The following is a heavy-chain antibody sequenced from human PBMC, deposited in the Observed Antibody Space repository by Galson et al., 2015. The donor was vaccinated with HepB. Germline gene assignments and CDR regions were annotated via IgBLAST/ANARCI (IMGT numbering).Heavy chain of an antibody. CDR3: ARFGSYGYYYYDLDV. J-gene: IGHJ6*02. CDR2: IDYTGST. Sequence: SETLSLTCTVYGGPISSYYWTWNRQHQGMGLEWSGYIDYTGSTNYNPSLDSQVTISVDTSKNQFSLKLSSVTAADTAVYYYARFGSYGYYYYDLDVWGQGTTVTVSS. V-gene: IGHV4-59*01. CDR1: GGPISSYY. D-gene: IGHD3-10*01.